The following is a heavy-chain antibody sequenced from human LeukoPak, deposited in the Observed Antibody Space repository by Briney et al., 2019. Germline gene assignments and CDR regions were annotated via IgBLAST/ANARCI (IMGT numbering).Heavy chain of an antibody. CDR1: GFTVSSNY. Sequence: GGSLRLSCAASGFTVSSNYMSWVRQAPGKGLEWVSVIYSGGSTYYADSVKGRFTISRDNSKNTLYLQMNGLRAEDTAVYYCARDTGPEPMGDYWGQGTLVTVSS. CDR3: ARDTGPEPMGDY. CDR2: IYSGGST. J-gene: IGHJ4*02. V-gene: IGHV3-53*01. D-gene: IGHD1-14*01.